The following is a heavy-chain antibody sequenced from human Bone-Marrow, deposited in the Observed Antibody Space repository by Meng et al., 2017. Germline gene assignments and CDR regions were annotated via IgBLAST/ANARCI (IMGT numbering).Heavy chain of an antibody. D-gene: IGHD2-21*02. CDR1: GGSISTGDYY. CDR3: AREPTTAYYGFDV. V-gene: IGHV4-30-4*01. J-gene: IGHJ6*02. Sequence: QVQLQESGPGLVKPSQTLSLTCTVPGGSISTGDYYWSWVRQPPGKGLEWIGYIYYSGSTDYSPSLRSRLAISVDTSNNQFSLKLSSVTAADTAVYYCAREPTTAYYGFDVWGQGTTVTVSS. CDR2: IYYSGST.